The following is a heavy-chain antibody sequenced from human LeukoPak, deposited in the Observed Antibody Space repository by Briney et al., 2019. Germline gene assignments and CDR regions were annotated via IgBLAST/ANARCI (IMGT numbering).Heavy chain of an antibody. CDR3: ARVTYGSGWYSWFDP. D-gene: IGHD6-19*01. CDR2: ISSSSSYI. V-gene: IGHV3-21*01. CDR1: GFTFSSYS. Sequence: GGSLRLSCAASGFTFSSYSVNWVRQAPGKGLEWVSSISSSSSYIYYADSVKGRFTISRDNAKNSLYLQMNSLRAEDTAVYYCARVTYGSGWYSWFDPWGQGTLVTVSS. J-gene: IGHJ5*02.